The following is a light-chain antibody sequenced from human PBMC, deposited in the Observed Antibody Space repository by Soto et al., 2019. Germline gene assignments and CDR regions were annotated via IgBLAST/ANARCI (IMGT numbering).Light chain of an antibody. J-gene: IGKJ5*01. Sequence: VVTRSRKTLSVSRGERATISCRVSQSLRNKVAWYQHKPGQTPRVIIYDTSTRAAGIPARFSGSGYGTYFTLTISSLQSEDFAVYYCQQYNIWRSITFGQGTRLENK. CDR2: DTS. V-gene: IGKV3-15*01. CDR1: QSLRNK. CDR3: QQYNIWRSIT.